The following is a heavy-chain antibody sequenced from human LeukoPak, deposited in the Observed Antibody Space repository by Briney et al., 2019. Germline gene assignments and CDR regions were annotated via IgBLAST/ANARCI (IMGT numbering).Heavy chain of an antibody. D-gene: IGHD1-26*01. CDR3: AAEPGGGSSPYYFEY. J-gene: IGHJ4*02. CDR1: GFTFSRDW. CDR2: ISDDGSIT. Sequence: PGGSLRLSCAASGFTFSRDWMHWVRQAPGKGLVWVSRISDDGSITTYADSVQGRFTISRDNAKSTVFLQMNSLRADDTAVYYCAAEPGGGSSPYYFEYWGQGTLVTVSS. V-gene: IGHV3-74*03.